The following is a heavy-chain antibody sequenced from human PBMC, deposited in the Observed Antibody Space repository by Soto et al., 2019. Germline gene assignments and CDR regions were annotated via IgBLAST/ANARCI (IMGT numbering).Heavy chain of an antibody. Sequence: QVQLVQSGAEVKKPGSSVKVSCTASGGTFSSYAISWVRQAPGQGLEWMGGIIPIFGTANYAQKFQGRVTITADESTSTAYMELSSLRSEDTAVYYCARQEYQLLSLAERAEYFQHWGQGTLVTVSS. CDR1: GGTFSSYA. CDR2: IIPIFGTA. J-gene: IGHJ1*01. CDR3: ARQEYQLLSLAERAEYFQH. V-gene: IGHV1-69*12. D-gene: IGHD2-2*01.